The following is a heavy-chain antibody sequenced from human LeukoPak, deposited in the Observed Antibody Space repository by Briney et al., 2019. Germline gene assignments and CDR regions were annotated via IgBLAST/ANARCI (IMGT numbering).Heavy chain of an antibody. CDR1: GFTFSGYW. D-gene: IGHD3-16*01. Sequence: GGSLRLSCAASGFTFSGYWMNWVRQAPGKGLEWLSLTSWDDKNRHYADSVKGRFTIPRDNSKNSLYLQMNSLRSEDTALYYCAKGVKTGGYYYGMDVWGQGTTVTVSS. J-gene: IGHJ6*02. V-gene: IGHV3-43*01. CDR3: AKGVKTGGYYYGMDV. CDR2: TSWDDKNR.